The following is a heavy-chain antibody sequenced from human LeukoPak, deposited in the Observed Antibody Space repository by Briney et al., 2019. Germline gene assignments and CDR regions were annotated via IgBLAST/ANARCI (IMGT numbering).Heavy chain of an antibody. CDR2: IYPGDSDT. CDR3: ARQDIAAADDAFDI. J-gene: IGHJ3*02. CDR1: GYSFTSYW. D-gene: IGHD6-13*01. V-gene: IGHV5-51*01. Sequence: LGESPKISCKGSGYSFTSYWIGWVRQMPGKGLEWMGIIYPGDSDTRYSPSFQGQVTISADKSINTAYLQRSSLKASDTGMYYCARQDIAAADDAFDIWGQGTMVTVSS.